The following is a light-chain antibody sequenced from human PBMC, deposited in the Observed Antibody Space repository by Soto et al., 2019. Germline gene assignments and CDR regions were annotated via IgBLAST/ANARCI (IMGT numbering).Light chain of an antibody. CDR3: SSYTSSITYVV. CDR1: SSDVGGYNY. CDR2: EVS. Sequence: QSALTQPASVSGSPGQSITISCTGSSSDVGGYNYVSWYQQHPDKAPKVIIYEVSNRPSGVSNRFSGSKSGNTASLTISGLQAEDEEDYYCSSYTSSITYVVFGGGTKLTVL. J-gene: IGLJ2*01. V-gene: IGLV2-14*01.